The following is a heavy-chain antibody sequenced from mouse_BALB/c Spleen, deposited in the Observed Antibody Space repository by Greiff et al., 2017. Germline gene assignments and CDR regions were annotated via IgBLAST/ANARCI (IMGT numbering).Heavy chain of an antibody. CDR1: GFTFSSYT. CDR3: ARQRIISAMDY. J-gene: IGHJ4*01. Sequence: EVKLMESGGGLVQPGGSLKLSCAASGFTFSSYTMSWVRQTPEKRLEWVAYISNGGGSTYYPDTVKGRFTISRDNAKNTLYLQMSSLKSEDTAMYYCARQRIISAMDYWGQGTSVTVSS. V-gene: IGHV5-12-2*01. CDR2: ISNGGGST. D-gene: IGHD1-1*01.